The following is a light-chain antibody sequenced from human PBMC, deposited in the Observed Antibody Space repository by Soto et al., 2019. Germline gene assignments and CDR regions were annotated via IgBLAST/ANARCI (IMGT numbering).Light chain of an antibody. Sequence: QSVLTQPASVSGSPGQSITISCTGTSSDVGGYNCVSWYQQHPGKAPKLMIYDVSNRTSGVSNRLSGSKSGNTASLTISGLQAEDEADYYRSSYTSSILYVFGTGTKVTVL. CDR2: DVS. V-gene: IGLV2-14*01. CDR3: SSYTSSILYV. J-gene: IGLJ1*01. CDR1: SSDVGGYNC.